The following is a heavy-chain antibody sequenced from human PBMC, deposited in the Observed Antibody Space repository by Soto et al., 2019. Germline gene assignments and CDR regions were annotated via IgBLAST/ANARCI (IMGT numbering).Heavy chain of an antibody. V-gene: IGHV3-30*18. J-gene: IGHJ6*03. Sequence: GGSLRLSCAASGFTFSSYGMHWVRQAPGKGLEWVAVISYDGSNKYYADSVKGRFTISRDNSKNTLYLQMNSLRAEDTAVYYCAKDLRLGYCSSTSCYTGTMDVWGKGTTVTVSS. D-gene: IGHD2-2*02. CDR1: GFTFSSYG. CDR2: ISYDGSNK. CDR3: AKDLRLGYCSSTSCYTGTMDV.